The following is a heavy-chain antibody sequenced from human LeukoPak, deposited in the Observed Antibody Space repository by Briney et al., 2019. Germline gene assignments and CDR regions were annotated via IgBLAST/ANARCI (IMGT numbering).Heavy chain of an antibody. V-gene: IGHV1-2*02. CDR3: ARVGIWFGELYFDY. CDR2: INPNSGGT. CDR1: GYTFTGYY. Sequence: ASVKVSCKASGYTFTGYYMHWVRQAPGQGLEWMGWINPNSGGTNYAQKFQGRVTMTRDTSISTAYMELSRLRSDDTAVYYCARVGIWFGELYFDYWGQGTLVTVSS. J-gene: IGHJ4*02. D-gene: IGHD3-10*01.